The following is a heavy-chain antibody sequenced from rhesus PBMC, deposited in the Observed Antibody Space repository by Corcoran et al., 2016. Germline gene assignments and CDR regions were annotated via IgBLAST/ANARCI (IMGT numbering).Heavy chain of an antibody. CDR1: GGPLSSRY. V-gene: IGHV4-169*02. CDR2: IYGSGSST. CDR3: ARDSYGLDS. Sequence: QLQLQESGPGLVKPSETLSVTRAVSGGPLSSRYWSWIRQAPGKGLEWVGYIYGSGSSTNYNPSLKSRVTLSVDTSKNQFSLKLSSVTAADTAVYYCARDSYGLDSWGQGVVVTVSS. J-gene: IGHJ6*01.